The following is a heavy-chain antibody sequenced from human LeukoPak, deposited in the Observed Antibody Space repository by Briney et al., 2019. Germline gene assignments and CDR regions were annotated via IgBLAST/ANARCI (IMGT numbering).Heavy chain of an antibody. CDR2: IHYSGTT. D-gene: IGHD1-26*01. V-gene: IGHV4-59*11. CDR1: RGFITSHS. CDR3: ARGPSSGSYSD. J-gene: IGHJ4*02. Sequence: SETLSLTCTVSRGFITSHSWGWVRQPPGKGLEWIGHIHYSGTTSYNPSLKSRVTITSDTSNDQFSLKLSSVTAADTAVYYCARGPSSGSYSDWGQGTLVTVSS.